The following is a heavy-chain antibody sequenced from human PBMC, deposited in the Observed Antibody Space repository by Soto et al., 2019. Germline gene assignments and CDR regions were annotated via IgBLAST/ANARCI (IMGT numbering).Heavy chain of an antibody. J-gene: IGHJ6*02. CDR1: GFSFSFYC. CDR2: IKQDGSEK. D-gene: IGHD3-10*01. V-gene: IGHV3-7*01. CDR3: ARHYYGSGSVYYNYYGMDV. Sequence: GGSLRLSCTASGFSFSFYCMSWVRQAPGEGLEWVASIKQDGSEKYYVDSVKGRFSISRDNAQNSLYLQMNSLRADDTAVYYCARHYYGSGSVYYNYYGMDVWGQGTTVTVSS.